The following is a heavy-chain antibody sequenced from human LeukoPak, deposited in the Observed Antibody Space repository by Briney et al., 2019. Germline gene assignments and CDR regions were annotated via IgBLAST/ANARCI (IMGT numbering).Heavy chain of an antibody. CDR2: INPNSGGT. V-gene: IGHV1-2*02. D-gene: IGHD3-3*02. CDR1: GYTFTGYY. Sequence: ASVKVSCKASGYTFTGYYMRWVRQAPGQGLEWMGWINPNSGGTNYAQKFQGRVTMTRDTSISTAYMELSRLRSDDTAVYYCARDLQLAKAYFDYWGQGTLVTVSS. CDR3: ARDLQLAKAYFDY. J-gene: IGHJ4*02.